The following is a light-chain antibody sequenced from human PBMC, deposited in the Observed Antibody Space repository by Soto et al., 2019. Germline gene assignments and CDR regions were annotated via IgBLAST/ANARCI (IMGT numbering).Light chain of an antibody. Sequence: QAVLTQSSSASASPGSSVKLTCILSSWHNTYIIAGHQQQPGKAPRFLMTLDRSGSYNRGSGVPDRFSGSSSGADRYLTISNLQVEDEGDYYCETWYSNTHKVFGGGTKLTVL. CDR2: LDRSGSY. CDR3: ETWYSNTHKV. J-gene: IGLJ3*02. V-gene: IGLV4-60*02. CDR1: SWHNTYI.